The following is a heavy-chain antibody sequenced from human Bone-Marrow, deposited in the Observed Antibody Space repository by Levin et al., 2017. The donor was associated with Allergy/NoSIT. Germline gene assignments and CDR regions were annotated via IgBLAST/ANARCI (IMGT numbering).Heavy chain of an antibody. Sequence: PPGGSLRLSCAASGFTFSYYWMTWVRQAPGKGLEWVANIKQDGSEKYYVDSVKGRFTISRDNAKKSLYLQMNSLRVEDTAVYYCARDPVAAAGTGGGSDGMDVWGQGTAVTVSS. CDR1: GFTFSYYW. D-gene: IGHD6-13*01. J-gene: IGHJ6*02. CDR3: ARDPVAAAGTGGGSDGMDV. CDR2: IKQDGSEK. V-gene: IGHV3-7*01.